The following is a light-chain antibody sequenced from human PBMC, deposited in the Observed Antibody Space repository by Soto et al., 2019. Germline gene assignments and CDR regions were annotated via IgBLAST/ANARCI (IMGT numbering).Light chain of an antibody. Sequence: EIVLTQSPATLSLSPGERATLSCRASQFINTYVAWYQHRPGQGPRLLIYEASKRATGIPARFSGSGSGTDFTLNISSLEPEDFGIYYCQQRHTWPTTFGGGAKVEIK. V-gene: IGKV3-11*01. CDR1: QFINTY. CDR2: EAS. CDR3: QQRHTWPTT. J-gene: IGKJ4*01.